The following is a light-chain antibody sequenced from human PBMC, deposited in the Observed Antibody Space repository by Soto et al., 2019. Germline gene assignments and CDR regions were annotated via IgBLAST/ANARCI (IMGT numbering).Light chain of an antibody. V-gene: IGKV3-15*01. CDR3: QHYNNWARM. Sequence: EIVMTQSPATLSVSPGERATLSCRASQSVSSNLAWYQQKPGQAPRLLIYGASTRATGIPAKFSGSGSGTEFTLTISSLQSEDFAVYYCQHYNNWARMFGQGTKVEIK. CDR2: GAS. CDR1: QSVSSN. J-gene: IGKJ1*01.